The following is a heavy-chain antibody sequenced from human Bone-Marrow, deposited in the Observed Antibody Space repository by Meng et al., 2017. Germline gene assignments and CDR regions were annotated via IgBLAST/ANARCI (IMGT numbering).Heavy chain of an antibody. Sequence: GGSLRLSCAASGFTFSSYAMHWVRQAPGKGLEWVAVISYDGSNKYYADSVKGRFTISRDNSKTTLYLQMNSLRTEDTAVYYCATALYSSSWLNSDYYYYGMDVWGQGTMVTVSS. CDR1: GFTFSSYA. V-gene: IGHV3-30*01. CDR2: ISYDGSNK. J-gene: IGHJ6*02. CDR3: ATALYSSSWLNSDYYYYGMDV. D-gene: IGHD6-13*01.